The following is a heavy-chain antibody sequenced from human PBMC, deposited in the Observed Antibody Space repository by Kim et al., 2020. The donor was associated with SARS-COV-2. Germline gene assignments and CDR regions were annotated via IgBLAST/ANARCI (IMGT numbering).Heavy chain of an antibody. CDR1: GFIFNNAW. V-gene: IGHV3-15*01. J-gene: IGHJ4*02. CDR2: IKPKAEGETT. CDR3: AGGTAGGY. Sequence: GGSLRLSCAASGFIFNNAWMTWVRQAPGKGLEWVGLIKPKAEGETTDYAAPVKGRFTISRDDPKNMVYLQMDSLKFEDTAVYYCAGGTAGGYWGQGTLVT. D-gene: IGHD1-26*01.